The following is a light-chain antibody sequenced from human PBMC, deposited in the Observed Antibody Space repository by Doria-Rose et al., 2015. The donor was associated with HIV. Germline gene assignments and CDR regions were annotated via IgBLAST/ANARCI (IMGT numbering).Light chain of an antibody. CDR1: QSLLYTSKNY. CDR2: WAS. Sequence: TQSPESLGMSLGERATLNCKSNQSLLYTSKNYLARYQQKPGQPPKLLIYWASTRQSEVTARFSGSGSGTDFTLTISSLEAEDVAVYYCQQYYDTPSFGPGTTVDIK. V-gene: IGKV4-1*01. CDR3: QQYYDTPS. J-gene: IGKJ3*01.